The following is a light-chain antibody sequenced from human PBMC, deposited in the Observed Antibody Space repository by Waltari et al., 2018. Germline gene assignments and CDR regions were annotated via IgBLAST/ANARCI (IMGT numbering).Light chain of an antibody. CDR3: QAWDSGAAGV. CDR1: ALVRTH. V-gene: IGLV3-1*01. CDR2: RDN. J-gene: IGLJ1*01. Sequence: SYEVTQPPSVSVSPGQILSITCSAHALVRTHVCWYQQTPGQSPVLVIYRDNKRPSGIPERFSGSSSGNTATLTISGTQAIDEADYYCQAWDSGAAGVFGPGTKVTVL.